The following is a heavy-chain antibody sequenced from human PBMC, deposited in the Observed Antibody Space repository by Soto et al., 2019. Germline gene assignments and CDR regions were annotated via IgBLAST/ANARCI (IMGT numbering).Heavy chain of an antibody. Sequence: QVQLVQSGAEVKKPGASVKVSCKASGYTFTSHYMHWVRQAPGQGLEWMGMINPSGTSTSYAQKFQGRVTMTRDTSTSTVYMELNSLKSEDTAVYYCARDRADGAPIAYWGQGTLVTVSS. CDR2: INPSGTST. CDR3: ARDRADGAPIAY. J-gene: IGHJ4*02. D-gene: IGHD4-17*01. CDR1: GYTFTSHY. V-gene: IGHV1-46*01.